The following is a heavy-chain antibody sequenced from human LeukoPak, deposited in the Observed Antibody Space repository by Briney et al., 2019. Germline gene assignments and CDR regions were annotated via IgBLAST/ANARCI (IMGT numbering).Heavy chain of an antibody. CDR2: INHSGST. Sequence: SETLSLTCAVYVGSFSGYYWSWIRQPPGKGLEWIGEINHSGSTNYNPSLESRVTISVDTSKNQFSLKLSSVTAADTAVYYCARGWYSSGWLHKPRLFDYWGQGTLVTVSS. CDR1: VGSFSGYY. J-gene: IGHJ4*02. D-gene: IGHD6-19*01. CDR3: ARGWYSSGWLHKPRLFDY. V-gene: IGHV4-34*01.